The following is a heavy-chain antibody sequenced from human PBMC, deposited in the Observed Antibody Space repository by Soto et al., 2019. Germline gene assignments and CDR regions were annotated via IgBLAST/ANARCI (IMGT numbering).Heavy chain of an antibody. J-gene: IGHJ6*02. CDR2: INSDGSNT. CDR1: GFTFSSYW. Sequence: HPGGSLRLSCAASGFTFSSYWMHWVRQAPGKGLVWVSHINSDGSNTSYVDSVKGRFTISRDNAKNTLYLQMNSLRAEDTAVYYCARFYYDSSGYLPSPYYYYYGMDVWGQGTTVTVSS. D-gene: IGHD3-22*01. V-gene: IGHV3-74*01. CDR3: ARFYYDSSGYLPSPYYYYYGMDV.